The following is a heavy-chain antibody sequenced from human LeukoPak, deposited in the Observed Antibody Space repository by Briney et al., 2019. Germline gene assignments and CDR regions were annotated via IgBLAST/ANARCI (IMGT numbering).Heavy chain of an antibody. CDR3: ARVVNDFWSGGLYYYYMDV. Sequence: GASVKVSCKASGYTFTSYGISWVRQAPGQGLEWMGWISAYNGNTNYAQKLQGRVTMTTDTSTSTAYMELRSLRSDDTAVYYCARVVNDFWSGGLYYYYMDVWGKGTTVTVSS. J-gene: IGHJ6*03. D-gene: IGHD3-3*01. CDR1: GYTFTSYG. CDR2: ISAYNGNT. V-gene: IGHV1-18*01.